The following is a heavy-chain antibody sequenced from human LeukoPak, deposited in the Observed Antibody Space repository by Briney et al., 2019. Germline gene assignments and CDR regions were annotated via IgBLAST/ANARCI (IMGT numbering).Heavy chain of an antibody. Sequence: ASVTVSCKASGYTFTSYDINWVRQATGQGLEWMGWMNPNSGNTGYAQKFQGRVTITRHTSISTAYMELSSLRSEDTAVYYCARGPGWNYRRECWFDPWGQGTLVTVSS. CDR3: ARGPGWNYRRECWFDP. J-gene: IGHJ5*02. D-gene: IGHD1-7*01. V-gene: IGHV1-8*03. CDR2: MNPNSGNT. CDR1: GYTFTSYD.